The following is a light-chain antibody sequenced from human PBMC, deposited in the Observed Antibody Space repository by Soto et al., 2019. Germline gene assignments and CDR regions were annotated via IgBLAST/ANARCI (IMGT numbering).Light chain of an antibody. CDR2: GAS. Sequence: EIVLTQSPGTLSLSPGERATLSCRPSQSVSSTYLAWYQQKPGQAPRLLIYGASSRATGIPDRFSGSGSGTDFTLTISSLEPEDFAVYYCQQYGSSPRTFGQGTTVEIK. CDR3: QQYGSSPRT. J-gene: IGKJ1*01. V-gene: IGKV3-20*01. CDR1: QSVSSTY.